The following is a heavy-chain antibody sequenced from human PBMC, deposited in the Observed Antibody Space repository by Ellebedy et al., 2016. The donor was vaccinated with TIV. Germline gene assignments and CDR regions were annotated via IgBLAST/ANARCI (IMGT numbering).Heavy chain of an antibody. CDR1: GFTFSNYW. D-gene: IGHD2-8*01. CDR3: ARSRGVSY. J-gene: IGHJ4*02. Sequence: PGGSLRLSCAASGFTFSNYWMTWVRQAPGKGPECVANIKQDGSEKYCVDSVKGRFTISRDNAKNSLYLQMNSLRAEDTAVYFCARSRGVSYWGQGTLVTVSS. V-gene: IGHV3-7*03. CDR2: IKQDGSEK.